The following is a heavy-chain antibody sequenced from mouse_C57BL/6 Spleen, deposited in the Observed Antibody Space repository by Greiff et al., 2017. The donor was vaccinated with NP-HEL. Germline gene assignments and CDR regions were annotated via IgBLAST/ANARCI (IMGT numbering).Heavy chain of an antibody. CDR2: IYPGDGDT. CDR1: GYAFSSYW. J-gene: IGHJ2*01. Sequence: QVHVKQSGAELVKPGASVKISCKASGYAFSSYWMNWVKQRPGKGLEWIGQIYPGDGDTNYNGKFKGKATLTADKSSSTAYMQLSSLTSEDSAVYFCARRGYDGYYYFDYWGQGTTLTVSS. CDR3: ARRGYDGYYYFDY. D-gene: IGHD2-3*01. V-gene: IGHV1-80*01.